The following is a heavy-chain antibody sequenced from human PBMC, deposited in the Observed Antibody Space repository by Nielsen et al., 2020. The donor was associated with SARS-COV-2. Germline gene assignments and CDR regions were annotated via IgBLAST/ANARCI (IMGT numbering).Heavy chain of an antibody. CDR2: IKQDGSEK. Sequence: VRQAPGKGLEWVANIKQDGSEKYYVDSVKGRFTISRDNAKNSLYLQMNSLRAEDTAVYYCARGPGGTIWFGELSADGYFDYWGQGTLVTVSS. CDR3: ARGPGGTIWFGELSADGYFDY. J-gene: IGHJ4*02. D-gene: IGHD3-10*01. V-gene: IGHV3-7*01.